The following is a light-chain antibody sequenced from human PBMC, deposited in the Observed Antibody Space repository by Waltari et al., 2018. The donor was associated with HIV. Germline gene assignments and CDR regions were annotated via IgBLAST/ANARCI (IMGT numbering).Light chain of an antibody. CDR1: RSNIGSNT. CDR3: AAWDDSLNGPV. J-gene: IGLJ2*01. Sequence: QSVMTQPASASGTPGQRVTISCSGSRSNIGSNTVIWFQQLQRPAPRPIIYGKNQRPSGVPDRFSGSKSGPSASLAISGLQSEDEADYFCAAWDDSLNGPVFGGGTKLTVL. CDR2: GKN. V-gene: IGLV1-44*01.